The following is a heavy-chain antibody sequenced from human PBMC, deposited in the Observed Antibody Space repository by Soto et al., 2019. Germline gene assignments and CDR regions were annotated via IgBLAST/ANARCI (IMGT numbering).Heavy chain of an antibody. V-gene: IGHV3-74*01. Sequence: WRSLRFSCAPSGFAFSRFWLHFFRQYANTWLVPLPCINTYGSSTYYADSVKGRFTISRDNAKNTLYLQMSILRAEDTAVYFCATQYRTNGVCYEYYFAYWGQGTQVTVSS. CDR1: GFAFSRFW. J-gene: IGHJ4*02. CDR3: ATQYRTNGVCYEYYFAY. D-gene: IGHD2-8*01. CDR2: INTYGSST.